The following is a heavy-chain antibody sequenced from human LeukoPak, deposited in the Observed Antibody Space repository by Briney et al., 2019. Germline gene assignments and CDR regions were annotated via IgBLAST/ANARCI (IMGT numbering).Heavy chain of an antibody. Sequence: HPGGSLRLSCAASGFTFSSYAMSWVRQAPGKGLEWVANIKQDGSEKYYVDSVKGRFTISRDNTKKSLYLQMNSLRVEDTAIYYCAREGILAAGDYWGQGTLVTVSP. J-gene: IGHJ4*02. CDR2: IKQDGSEK. D-gene: IGHD6-13*01. V-gene: IGHV3-7*01. CDR1: GFTFSSYA. CDR3: AREGILAAGDY.